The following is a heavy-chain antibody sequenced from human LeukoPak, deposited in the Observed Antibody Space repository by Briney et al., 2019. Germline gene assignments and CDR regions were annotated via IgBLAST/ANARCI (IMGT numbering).Heavy chain of an antibody. Sequence: KPGGSLRLSCAASGFTFSDYYMSWIRQAPGKGLERVSYISSSGSTIYYADSVKGRFTISRDNAKNSLYLQMNSLRAEDTAVYYCASVTPAAITGIDYFDYWGQGTLVTVSS. CDR2: ISSSGSTI. D-gene: IGHD2-2*01. J-gene: IGHJ4*02. CDR3: ASVTPAAITGIDYFDY. CDR1: GFTFSDYY. V-gene: IGHV3-11*01.